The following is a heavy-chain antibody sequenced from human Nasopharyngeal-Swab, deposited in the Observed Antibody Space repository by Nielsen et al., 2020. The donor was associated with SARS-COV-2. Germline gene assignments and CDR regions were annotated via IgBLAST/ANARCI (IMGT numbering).Heavy chain of an antibody. Sequence: ETLSLTCAASGFTFSSYAMSWVRQAPGKGLEWVSAISGSGGSTYYADSVKGRFTISRDNSKNTLYLQMNSLRAEDTAVYYCAKDAGRSIVVVPAASSYWGQGTLVTVSS. J-gene: IGHJ4*02. CDR3: AKDAGRSIVVVPAASSY. V-gene: IGHV3-23*01. CDR2: ISGSGGST. CDR1: GFTFSSYA. D-gene: IGHD2-2*01.